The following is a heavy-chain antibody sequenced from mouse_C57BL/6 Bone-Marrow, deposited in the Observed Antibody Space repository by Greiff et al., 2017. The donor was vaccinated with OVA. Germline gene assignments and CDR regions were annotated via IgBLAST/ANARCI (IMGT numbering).Heavy chain of an antibody. J-gene: IGHJ4*01. V-gene: IGHV1-39*01. CDR2: IYPNYGTT. Sequence: VQLQQSGPELVKPGASVKISCKASGYSFTDYNMNWVKQSHGKSLEWIGEIYPNYGTTSYNQKFKGKATLTVDQSSITAYMQLISLTSEDSAVYYCARRGWLLTYAMDYWGQGTSVTVSS. CDR3: ARRGWLLTYAMDY. CDR1: GYSFTDYN. D-gene: IGHD2-3*01.